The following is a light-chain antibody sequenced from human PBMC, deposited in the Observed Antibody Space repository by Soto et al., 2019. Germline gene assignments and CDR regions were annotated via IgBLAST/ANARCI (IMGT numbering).Light chain of an antibody. CDR1: SSNIGANYD. V-gene: IGLV1-40*01. CDR2: GNT. CDR3: QSYDSSLSGYV. Sequence: QSALTQPPSVSGAPGQRVTISCTGSSSNIGANYDVHWYRQLPGTAPKLLIYGNTNRPSGVPDRFSGSKSGTSASLAITGLQAEDEADYYCQSYDSSLSGYVFGTGTKLTVL. J-gene: IGLJ1*01.